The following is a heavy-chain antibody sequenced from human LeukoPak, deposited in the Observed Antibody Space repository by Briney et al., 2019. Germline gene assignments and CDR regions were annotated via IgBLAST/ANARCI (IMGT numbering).Heavy chain of an antibody. Sequence: PSETLSLTCTVSGGSISSYYWSWIRQPPGKGLEWIGSIYYSGTTYYNPSLKSRVTISVDTSKNQFSLDLTSVTAADTAVYYCATSGDILTGYQKVTLAYWGQGTLVSVSS. CDR2: IYYSGTT. D-gene: IGHD3-9*01. J-gene: IGHJ4*02. V-gene: IGHV4-59*05. CDR1: GGSISSYY. CDR3: ATSGDILTGYQKVTLAY.